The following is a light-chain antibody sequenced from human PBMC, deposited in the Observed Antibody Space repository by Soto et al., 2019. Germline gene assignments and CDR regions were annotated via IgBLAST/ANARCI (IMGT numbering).Light chain of an antibody. CDR1: QGISGW. V-gene: IGKV1-5*01. CDR2: DAS. J-gene: IGKJ1*01. Sequence: DIRMTQSPSTLSSSVGDRVTITCRASQGISGWLAWYQQKPGKAPKLLIYDASSLESGVPSRFSGSGSGTEFTLTISSLQPDDVATYYCQHYNSYSEAFGQGTKV. CDR3: QHYNSYSEA.